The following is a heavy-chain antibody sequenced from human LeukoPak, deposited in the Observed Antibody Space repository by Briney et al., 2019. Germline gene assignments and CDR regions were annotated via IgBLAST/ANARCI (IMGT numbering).Heavy chain of an antibody. Sequence: GGSLRLSCAASGFTFSSYGMHWVRQAPGKGLEWVSTISGSGGRTYYADSVKGRFTISRDNSKNTLYLQMNSLRAEDTAVYYCARENYDILTGYSWFDPWGQGTLVTVSS. CDR1: GFTFSSYG. D-gene: IGHD3-9*01. J-gene: IGHJ5*02. CDR3: ARENYDILTGYSWFDP. CDR2: ISGSGGRT. V-gene: IGHV3-23*01.